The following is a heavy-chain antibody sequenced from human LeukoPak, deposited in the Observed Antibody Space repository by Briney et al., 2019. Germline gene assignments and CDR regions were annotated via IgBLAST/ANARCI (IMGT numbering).Heavy chain of an antibody. V-gene: IGHV4-59*01. J-gene: IGHJ4*02. CDR3: ARVPPYYDILTGYYSAYYFDY. Sequence: SETLSLTCTVSGGSISSYYWSWIRQPPGQGLEWIGYIYYSGSTNYNPSLKSRVTISVDTSKNQFSLKLSSVTAADTAVYYCARVPPYYDILTGYYSAYYFDYWGQGTLVTVSS. D-gene: IGHD3-9*01. CDR2: IYYSGST. CDR1: GGSISSYY.